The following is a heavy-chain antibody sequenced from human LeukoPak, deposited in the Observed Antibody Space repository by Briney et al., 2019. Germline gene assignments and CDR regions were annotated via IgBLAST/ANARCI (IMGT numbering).Heavy chain of an antibody. CDR2: IWYDGSNK. J-gene: IGHJ4*02. D-gene: IGHD3-16*02. CDR1: GFTFISYW. Sequence: GGSLRLSCAASGFTFISYWMHWVRQAPGKGLEWVAVIWYDGSNKYYADSVKGRFTISRDNSKNTLYLQMNSLRAEDTAVYYCAKGSGVWGSYRGIDYWGQGTLVTVSS. V-gene: IGHV3-33*06. CDR3: AKGSGVWGSYRGIDY.